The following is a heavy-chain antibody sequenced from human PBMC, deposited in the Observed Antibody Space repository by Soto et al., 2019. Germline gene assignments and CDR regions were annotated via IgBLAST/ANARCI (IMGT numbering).Heavy chain of an antibody. CDR3: ARHHGPTTSETWFDP. D-gene: IGHD5-12*01. V-gene: IGHV1-18*01. Sequence: QVHLVQSGVEVKTPGASVKVSCQASGYTFFTYDISWVRQAPGQGLEWMGWISTYSGDTKYAQKLQGRLTMTTDTSTTTSYLELRSLSSDDTAVYYCARHHGPTTSETWFDPWGQGTLVTVSS. CDR2: ISTYSGDT. J-gene: IGHJ5*02. CDR1: GYTFFTYD.